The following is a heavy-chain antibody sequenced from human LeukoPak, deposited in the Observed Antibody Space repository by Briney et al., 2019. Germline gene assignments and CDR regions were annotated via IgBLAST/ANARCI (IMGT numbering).Heavy chain of an antibody. CDR2: MKSNSGDT. J-gene: IGHJ4*02. Sequence: ASVKVSCKTSGYTFTGYDINWVRQAPGQGLEWKGWMKSNSGDTHFAQKFQGRVTMTRNTSISTAFMELSSLRSEDTAVYYCARGEYSSSWYPFDNWGQGSLVTVSS. CDR1: GYTFTGYD. D-gene: IGHD6-13*01. V-gene: IGHV1-8*01. CDR3: ARGEYSSSWYPFDN.